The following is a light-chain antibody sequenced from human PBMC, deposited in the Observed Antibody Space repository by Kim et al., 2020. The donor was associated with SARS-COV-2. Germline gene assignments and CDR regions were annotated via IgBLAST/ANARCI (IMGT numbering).Light chain of an antibody. J-gene: IGKJ2*01. V-gene: IGKV3-15*01. Sequence: SVTPGGTATLSCRASRSVSSNLAWYQHKPGQAPSLLIYGASTRAADIPARFGGSGSGTEFPLTISSLQSEDFVLYFCQQYNNWPYTFGQGTKLEI. CDR1: RSVSSN. CDR3: QQYNNWPYT. CDR2: GAS.